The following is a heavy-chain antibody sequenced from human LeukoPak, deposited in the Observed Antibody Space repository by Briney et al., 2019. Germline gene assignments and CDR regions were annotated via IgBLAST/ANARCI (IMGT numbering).Heavy chain of an antibody. D-gene: IGHD4-11*01. CDR1: GGSFSGYY. V-gene: IGHV4-34*01. Sequence: SETXSLTCAVYGGSFSGYYWSWIRQPPGKGLEWIGEINHSGSTNYNPSLKSRVTISVDTSKNQFSLTLSSVTAADTAAYYCASDYSTNYWGQGTLVTVSS. CDR2: INHSGST. J-gene: IGHJ4*02. CDR3: ASDYSTNY.